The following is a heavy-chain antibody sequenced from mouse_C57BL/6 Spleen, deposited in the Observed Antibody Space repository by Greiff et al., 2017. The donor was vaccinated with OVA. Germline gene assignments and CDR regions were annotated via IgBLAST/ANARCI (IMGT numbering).Heavy chain of an antibody. CDR1: GFTFSDYG. D-gene: IGHD2-4*01. V-gene: IGHV5-17*01. J-gene: IGHJ2*01. CDR2: ISSGSSTI. Sequence: EVKLVESGGGLVKPGGSLKLSCAASGFTFSDYGMHWVRQAPEKGLEWVAYISSGSSTIYYADTVKGRFTISRDNAKNTLFLQMTSLRSEDTAMYYCARSPIYYDYLDYWGQGTTLTGSS. CDR3: ARSPIYYDYLDY.